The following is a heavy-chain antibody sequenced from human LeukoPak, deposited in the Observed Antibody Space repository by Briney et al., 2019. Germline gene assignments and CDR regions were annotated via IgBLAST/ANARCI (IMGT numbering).Heavy chain of an antibody. J-gene: IGHJ5*02. D-gene: IGHD4-17*01. CDR1: GYTFTGYY. V-gene: IGHV1-2*02. Sequence: GASVKVSCKASGYTFTGYYMHWVRQAPGQGLEWMGWINPNSGGTNYAQKFQGRVTMTRDTSISTAYMELSRLRSDDTAVYYCARDPPFSSYGIGCFDPWGQGTLVTVSS. CDR3: ARDPPFSSYGIGCFDP. CDR2: INPNSGGT.